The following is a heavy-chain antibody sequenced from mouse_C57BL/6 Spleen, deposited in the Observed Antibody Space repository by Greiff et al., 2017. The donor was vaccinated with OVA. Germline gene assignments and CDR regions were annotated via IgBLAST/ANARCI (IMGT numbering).Heavy chain of an antibody. J-gene: IGHJ3*01. D-gene: IGHD2-5*01. CDR1: GYAFSSYW. Sequence: VKLMESGAELVKPGASVKISCKASGYAFSSYWMNWVKQRPGKGLEWIGQIYPGDGDTNYNGKFKGKATLTADKSSSTAYMQLSSLTSEDSAVYFCARSGSNYPFAYWGQGTLVTVSA. CDR3: ARSGSNYPFAY. CDR2: IYPGDGDT. V-gene: IGHV1-80*01.